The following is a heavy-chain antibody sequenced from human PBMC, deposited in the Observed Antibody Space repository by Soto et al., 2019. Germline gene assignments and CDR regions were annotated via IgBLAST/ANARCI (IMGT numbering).Heavy chain of an antibody. J-gene: IGHJ4*02. Sequence: QITLKESGPTLVKPTQTLTLTCTFSGFSLSSTRVAVGWIRQPPGKALEWLALIYWDDDKRYSPFLKSRLTITKDTSKDPVVRTMTNMDPVDTATYYCAHSVVAGLGYYFDYWGQGTLVTVSS. D-gene: IGHD6-19*01. V-gene: IGHV2-5*02. CDR3: AHSVVAGLGYYFDY. CDR1: GFSLSSTRVA. CDR2: IYWDDDK.